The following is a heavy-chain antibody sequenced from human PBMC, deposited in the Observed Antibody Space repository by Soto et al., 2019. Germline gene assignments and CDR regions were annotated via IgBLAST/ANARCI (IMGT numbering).Heavy chain of an antibody. CDR2: IYYSGST. V-gene: IGHV4-34*11. CDR1: GGSFSGYY. Sequence: PSETLSLTCAVYGGSFSGYYWSWIRQPPGKGLEWLGYIYYSGSTNYNPSPKSRVTISVDTSKNQFSLKLSSVTAAGTAVYYCASAVGTYYYYGMDVWGQGTTVTVSS. CDR3: ASAVGTYYYYGMDV. D-gene: IGHD1-26*01. J-gene: IGHJ6*02.